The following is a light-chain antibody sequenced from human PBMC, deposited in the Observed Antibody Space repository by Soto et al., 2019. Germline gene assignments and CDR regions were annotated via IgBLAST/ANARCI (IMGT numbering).Light chain of an antibody. V-gene: IGLV2-8*01. J-gene: IGLJ1*01. CDR3: SSYAGSNNLKV. Sequence: QSVLTQPPSASGSPGQSVTISCTGTSSDVGGYNYVSWYQQHPGKAPKLMIYEVTKRPSGVPDRFSGSKSGNTASLTVSGRQADEEADYYCSSYAGSNNLKVFGTGTKLTVL. CDR2: EVT. CDR1: SSDVGGYNY.